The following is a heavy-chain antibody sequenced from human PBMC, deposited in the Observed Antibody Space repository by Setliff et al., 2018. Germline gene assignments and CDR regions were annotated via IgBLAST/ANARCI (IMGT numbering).Heavy chain of an antibody. CDR2: IRSNDNGGTT. Sequence: PGGSLRLSCTASGFTLGDFAMGWVRQAPGKGLEWVGFIRSNDNGGTTEYAASVKGRFSISRDDSKNTLYLQMNSLKTEDTAVYYCTTELGDQTSYNWNYWHWGQGTLVTVSS. D-gene: IGHD1-7*01. V-gene: IGHV3-49*04. J-gene: IGHJ4*02. CDR3: TTELGDQTSYNWNYWH. CDR1: GFTLGDFA.